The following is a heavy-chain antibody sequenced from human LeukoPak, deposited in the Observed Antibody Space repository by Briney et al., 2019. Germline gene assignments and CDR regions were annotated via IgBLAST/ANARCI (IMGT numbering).Heavy chain of an antibody. CDR2: IIPIFGTA. CDR1: GYTFTSYG. Sequence: GASVKVSCKASGYTFTSYGISWVRQAPGQGLEWMGGIIPIFGTANYAQKFQGRVTITADESTSTAYMELSSLRSEDTAVYYCASPSRGYCSGGSCSHAFDIWGQGTMVTVSS. D-gene: IGHD2-15*01. V-gene: IGHV1-69*13. CDR3: ASPSRGYCSGGSCSHAFDI. J-gene: IGHJ3*02.